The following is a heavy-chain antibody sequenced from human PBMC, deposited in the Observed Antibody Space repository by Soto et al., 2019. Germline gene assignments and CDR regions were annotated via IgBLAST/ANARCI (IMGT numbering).Heavy chain of an antibody. V-gene: IGHV4-59*01. J-gene: IGHJ6*01. D-gene: IGHD4-17*01. CDR3: ARVNYGDYYYGMDV. CDR2: ISYTGSA. Sequence: SVTLSLTCTVSGGSINYSYWTWIRQPPGKGLEWIGYISYTGSANYNASLKSRLTISVDTSKNQFSLKLSSVTAADTALYYCARVNYGDYYYGMDVWGQGTTVTVSS. CDR1: GGSINYSY.